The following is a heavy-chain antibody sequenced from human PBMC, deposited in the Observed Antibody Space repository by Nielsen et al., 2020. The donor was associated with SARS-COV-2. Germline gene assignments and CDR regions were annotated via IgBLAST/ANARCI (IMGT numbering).Heavy chain of an antibody. CDR1: GYTFSSYA. J-gene: IGHJ4*02. CDR2: ISWNSGSI. D-gene: IGHD6-19*01. Sequence: SLKISCAASGYTFSSYAMSWVRQAPGKGLEWVSGISWNSGSIGYADSVKGRFTISRDNAQSSLYLLMNNLRAEDTAVYYCASSGWLDYWGQGTRVTVSS. V-gene: IGHV3-9*01. CDR3: ASSGWLDY.